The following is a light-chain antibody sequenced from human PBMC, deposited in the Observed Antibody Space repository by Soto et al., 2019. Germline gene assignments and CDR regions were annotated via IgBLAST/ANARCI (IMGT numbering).Light chain of an antibody. CDR3: QQCSSYSQT. V-gene: IGKV1-5*03. J-gene: IGKJ1*01. CDR1: ESISTW. Sequence: DIQMTQSPSTLSASVGDRVTITCRASESISTWLAWYQQKPGKAPNLLIYRASTLQSGVPSRFSGGGFGTDFTLTISSLQPDDFANYYCQQCSSYSQTFGQGTKVEIK. CDR2: RAS.